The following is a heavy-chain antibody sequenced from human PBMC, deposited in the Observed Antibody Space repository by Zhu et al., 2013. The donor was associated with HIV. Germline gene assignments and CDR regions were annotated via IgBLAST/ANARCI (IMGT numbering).Heavy chain of an antibody. D-gene: IGHD2-2*01. CDR3: ARGGVPAAPYYFDY. V-gene: IGHV1-46*01. Sequence: QVQLVQSGTEVKKPGASVKVSCKASGYTFTTYAISWVRQAPGQGLEWMGIINPSGGSTSYAQKFQGRVTMTRDTSTSTVYMELSSLRSEDTAVYYCARGGVPAAPYYFDYWGQGTLVTVSS. CDR2: INPSGGST. J-gene: IGHJ4*02. CDR1: GYTFTTYA.